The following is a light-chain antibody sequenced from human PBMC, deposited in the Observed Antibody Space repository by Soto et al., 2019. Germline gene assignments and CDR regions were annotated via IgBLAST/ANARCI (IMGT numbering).Light chain of an antibody. CDR2: DVS. Sequence: QSALTKPASVSGSPGQSITISCTGTSSDDGGYNYVSWYQQHPGKAPKLMIYDVSNRPSGVSNRFSGSKSGNTASLTISGLQAEDEADYYCSSYTSSSTLVVFGGGTKVTVL. J-gene: IGLJ2*01. V-gene: IGLV2-14*01. CDR1: SSDDGGYNY. CDR3: SSYTSSSTLVV.